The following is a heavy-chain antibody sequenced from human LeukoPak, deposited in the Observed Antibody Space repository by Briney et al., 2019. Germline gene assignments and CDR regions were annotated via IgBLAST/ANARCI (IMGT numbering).Heavy chain of an antibody. CDR2: ISSHGNSK. CDR3: ARPVLPKIFDI. V-gene: IGHV3-48*03. CDR1: GFTFSSYE. Sequence: GGSLRLSCAASGFTFSSYEMNWVRQAPGKGLEWVSYISSHGNSKYHADSVKGRFTISRDNAKNSLYLQMNSLRAEDTAVYYCARPVLPKIFDIWGQGTMVTVSS. J-gene: IGHJ3*02.